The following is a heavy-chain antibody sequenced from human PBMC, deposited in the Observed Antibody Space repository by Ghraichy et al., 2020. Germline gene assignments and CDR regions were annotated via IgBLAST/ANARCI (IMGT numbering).Heavy chain of an antibody. CDR3: ARVGGSYYARAFDI. CDR1: GFTFSSYW. J-gene: IGHJ3*02. D-gene: IGHD1-26*01. V-gene: IGHV3-7*03. Sequence: GGSLRLSCAASGFTFSSYWMSWVRQAPGKGLEWVANIKQDGSEKYYVDSVKGRFTISRDNAKNSLYLQMNSLRAEDTAVYYCARVGGSYYARAFDIWGQGTMVTVSS. CDR2: IKQDGSEK.